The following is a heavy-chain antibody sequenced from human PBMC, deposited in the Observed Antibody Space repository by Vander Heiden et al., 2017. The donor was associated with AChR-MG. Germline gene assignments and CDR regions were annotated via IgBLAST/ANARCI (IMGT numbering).Heavy chain of an antibody. V-gene: IGHV1-46*03. CDR2: INPSGGST. D-gene: IGHD3-16*02. CDR1: GYTFTSYY. CDR3: ARGGITFGGVIVGWFDP. Sequence: QVQLVQSGAEVKKPGASVKVSCKASGYTFTSYYMHWVRQAPGQGLEWMGIINPSGGSTSYAQKFQGRVTMTRDTCTSTVYMELSSLRNEDTAVYYCARGGITFGGVIVGWFDPWGQGTLVTVSS. J-gene: IGHJ5*02.